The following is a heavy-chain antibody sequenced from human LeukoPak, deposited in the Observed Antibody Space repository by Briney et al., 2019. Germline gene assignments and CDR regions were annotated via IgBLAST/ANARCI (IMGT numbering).Heavy chain of an antibody. V-gene: IGHV3-11*06. CDR1: GFTFSDYY. Sequence: PGGSLRLSCAASGFTFSDYYMSWIRQAPGKGLEWVSYISSSSSYIYYADSVKGRFTISRDNAKNSLYLQMNSLRAEDTAVYYCAIQAYYYDSSGYSTPNFDYWGQGTLVTVSS. D-gene: IGHD3-22*01. CDR2: ISSSSSYI. J-gene: IGHJ4*02. CDR3: AIQAYYYDSSGYSTPNFDY.